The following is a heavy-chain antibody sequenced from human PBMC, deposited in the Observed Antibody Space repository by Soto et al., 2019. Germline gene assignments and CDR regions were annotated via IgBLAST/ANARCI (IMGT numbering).Heavy chain of an antibody. V-gene: IGHV4-59*01. J-gene: IGHJ4*02. CDR3: AGLRTGYSSSWSTHAY. CDR1: GGSISSYY. Sequence: SETLSVTCTVSGGSISSYYWRWVRQPPGKGLEWIGYIYYSGSTNYNPSLKSRVTISVDTSKNQFSLKLSSVTAADTAVYYCAGLRTGYSSSWSTHAYWAKGTLVTVS. D-gene: IGHD6-13*01. CDR2: IYYSGST.